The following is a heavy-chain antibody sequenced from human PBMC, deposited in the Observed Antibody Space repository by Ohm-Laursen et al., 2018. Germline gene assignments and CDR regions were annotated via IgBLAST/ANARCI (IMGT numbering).Heavy chain of an antibody. CDR2: IYYSGTT. J-gene: IGHJ4*02. CDR1: GGSISSYY. V-gene: IGHV4-59*01. D-gene: IGHD6-19*01. Sequence: GTLSLTCTVSGGSISSYYWSWIRQPPGKGLEWIGYIYYSGTTNYNPSLKSRVTISVDTSKNQFSLKLSSVTAADTAVYYCARVRAAVWAEYWGQGTLVTVSS. CDR3: ARVRAAVWAEY.